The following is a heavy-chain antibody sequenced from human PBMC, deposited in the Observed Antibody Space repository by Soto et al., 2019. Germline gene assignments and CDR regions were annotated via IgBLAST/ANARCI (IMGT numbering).Heavy chain of an antibody. CDR3: AKGGGAKRYYFDY. CDR2: ISGSGGST. J-gene: IGHJ4*02. Sequence: EVQLVESGGGLVQPGGSLRLSCAASGFTFSNYAMTWVRQAPGKGLEWVSGISGSGGSTYHADSVKGRFTISRDSSKNTVYLQMNSLRAEDTAVYYCAKGGGAKRYYFDYWGQGTLVTVSS. D-gene: IGHD3-16*01. CDR1: GFTFSNYA. V-gene: IGHV3-23*04.